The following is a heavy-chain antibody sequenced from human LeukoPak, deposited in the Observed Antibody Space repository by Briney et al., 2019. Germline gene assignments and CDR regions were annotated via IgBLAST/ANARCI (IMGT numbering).Heavy chain of an antibody. CDR3: ARGFYDGRGYSFGY. CDR2: IYTSGST. Sequence: SETLSLTCTVSGGSINSYYWNWIRQPAGKGLEWIGHIYTSGSTNYNPSLKSRVTMSVDTSKNQFSLKMSSVSAADTAVYYCARGFYDGRGYSFGYWGQGTLVTVPS. CDR1: GGSINSYY. D-gene: IGHD3-22*01. V-gene: IGHV4-4*07. J-gene: IGHJ4*02.